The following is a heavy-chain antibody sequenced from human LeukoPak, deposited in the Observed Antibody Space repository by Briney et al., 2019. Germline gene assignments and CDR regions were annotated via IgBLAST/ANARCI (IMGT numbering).Heavy chain of an antibody. CDR1: GYSISSGYY. CDR3: ARANDYGDAGFAY. CDR2: IYHSGST. D-gene: IGHD4-17*01. V-gene: IGHV4-38-2*02. J-gene: IGHJ4*02. Sequence: SETLSLTCTVSGYSISSGYYWGWIRQPPGKGLEWIGSIYHSGSTYYNPSLKIRVTIAVDTSKNQFSLKLSSVTAADTAVYYCARANDYGDAGFAYWGQGTLVTVSS.